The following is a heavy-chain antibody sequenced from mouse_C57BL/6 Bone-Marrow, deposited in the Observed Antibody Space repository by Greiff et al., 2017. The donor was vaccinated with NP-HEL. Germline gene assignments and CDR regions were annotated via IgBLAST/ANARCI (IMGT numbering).Heavy chain of an antibody. Sequence: VQLQQSGAELARPGASVKLSCKASGYTFTSYGISWVKQRPGQGLEWIGEIYPRSGNTYYNEKFKGKATLTADKSSSTAYMELRSLTSEDSAVYFCATGAYWGQGTLVTVSA. V-gene: IGHV1-81*01. CDR2: IYPRSGNT. J-gene: IGHJ3*01. CDR3: ATGAY. CDR1: GYTFTSYG.